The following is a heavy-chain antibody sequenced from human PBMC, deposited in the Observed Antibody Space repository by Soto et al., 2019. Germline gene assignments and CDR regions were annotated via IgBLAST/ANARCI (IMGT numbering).Heavy chain of an antibody. V-gene: IGHV1-69*04. CDR1: GGTFSSYT. J-gene: IGHJ5*02. CDR2: IIPILGIA. D-gene: IGHD2-15*01. CDR3: ARDLHSRYNWFDP. Sequence: SVKVSCKASGGTFSSYTISWVRQAPGQGLEWMGRIIPILGIANYAQKFQGRVTITADKSTSTAYMELSSLRSEDTAVYYCARDLHSRYNWFDPWGQGTPVTVSS.